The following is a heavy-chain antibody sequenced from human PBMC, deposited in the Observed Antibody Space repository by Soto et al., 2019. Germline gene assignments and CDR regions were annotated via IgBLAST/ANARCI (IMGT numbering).Heavy chain of an antibody. Sequence: SGPTLVNPTQTLTLTCTFSGFSLSTSGMCVSWIRQPPGKALEWLARIDWDDDKYYSTSLKTRLTISKDTSKNQVVLTMTNMDPVDTATYYCARIRRSTYYFDYWGQGTLVTVSS. V-gene: IGHV2-70*11. J-gene: IGHJ4*02. CDR1: GFSLSTSGMC. D-gene: IGHD2-2*01. CDR3: ARIRRSTYYFDY. CDR2: IDWDDDK.